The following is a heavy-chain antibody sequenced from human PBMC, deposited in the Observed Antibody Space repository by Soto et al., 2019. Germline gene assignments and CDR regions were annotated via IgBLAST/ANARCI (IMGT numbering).Heavy chain of an antibody. Sequence: GSLRLSCAASGFTFSSYAMSWVRQAPGKGLEWVSAISGSGGSTYYADSVKGRFTISRDNSKNTLYLQMNSLRAEDTAVYYCAKDRLAYCGGDCYSAFDYWGQGTLVTVSS. CDR3: AKDRLAYCGGDCYSAFDY. D-gene: IGHD2-21*02. CDR2: ISGSGGST. J-gene: IGHJ4*02. V-gene: IGHV3-23*01. CDR1: GFTFSSYA.